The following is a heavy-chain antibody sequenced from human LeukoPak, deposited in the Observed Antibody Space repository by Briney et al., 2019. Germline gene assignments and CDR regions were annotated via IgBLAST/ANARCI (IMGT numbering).Heavy chain of an antibody. CDR2: INHSGST. V-gene: IGHV4-34*01. CDR1: GGSFSGYY. D-gene: IGHD3-10*01. J-gene: IGHJ4*02. CDR3: ARHAGYYYGSGSYIPPRYYFDY. Sequence: PSETLSLTCAVYGGSFSGYYWSWIRQPPGKGLEWIGEINHSGSTNYNPSLKSRVTISVDTSKNQFSLKLSSVTAADTAVYYCARHAGYYYGSGSYIPPRYYFDYWGQGTLVTVSS.